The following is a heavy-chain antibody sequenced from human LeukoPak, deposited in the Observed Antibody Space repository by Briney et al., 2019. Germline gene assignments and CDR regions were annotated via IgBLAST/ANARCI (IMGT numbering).Heavy chain of an antibody. D-gene: IGHD3-22*01. Sequence: QPGGSLRLSCAASGFTFSSYGMHWVRQAPGKGLEWVAVISYDGSNKYYADSVKGRFTISRDNSKNTLYLQMNSLRAEDTAVYYCAKFDYYDSSGYHFDAFDIWGQGTMVTVSS. CDR2: ISYDGSNK. CDR3: AKFDYYDSSGYHFDAFDI. CDR1: GFTFSSYG. J-gene: IGHJ3*02. V-gene: IGHV3-30*18.